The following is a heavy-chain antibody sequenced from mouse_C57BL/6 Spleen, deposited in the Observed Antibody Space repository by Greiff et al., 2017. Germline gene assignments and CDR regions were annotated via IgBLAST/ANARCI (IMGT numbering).Heavy chain of an antibody. J-gene: IGHJ2*01. CDR2: VYPYNGGT. V-gene: IGHV1-36*01. CDR3: ARTSYGSSYGGDYFDY. D-gene: IGHD1-1*01. Sequence: VQLQQSGPVLVKPGPSVKISCKASGFTFTDYYMHWVKQSHGKSLEWIGLVYPYNGGTSYNQTFKGKATLTVDTSSSTAYMELNSLTSEDSAVYYCARTSYGSSYGGDYFDYWGQGTTLTVSS. CDR1: GFTFTDYY.